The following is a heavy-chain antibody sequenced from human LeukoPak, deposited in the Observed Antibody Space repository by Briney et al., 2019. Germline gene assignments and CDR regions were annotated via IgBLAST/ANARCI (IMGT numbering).Heavy chain of an antibody. Sequence: PGGSLRLSCAASGFTFGDYTMHWFRQPPGRGLQWVSLITGDGGTTSYAGSVKGRFTISRDNSKNTLYLQMNSLRAEDTAVYYCARDLLEWYFDYWGQGTLVTVSS. J-gene: IGHJ4*02. D-gene: IGHD3-3*01. V-gene: IGHV3-43*02. CDR3: ARDLLEWYFDY. CDR1: GFTFGDYT. CDR2: ITGDGGTT.